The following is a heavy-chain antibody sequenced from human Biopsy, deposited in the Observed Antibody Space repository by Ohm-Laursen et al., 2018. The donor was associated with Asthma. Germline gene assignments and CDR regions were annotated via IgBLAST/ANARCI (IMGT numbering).Heavy chain of an antibody. CDR3: ARAVDYSHYYGIDV. D-gene: IGHD3-10*01. Sequence: SVKVSCKTSGYTSNSAGITWVRQAPGQGLEWMGWISVYNGNTNVAQKLQDRVTMITDTSTSTAYMELRSLRSDDTAVYFCARAVDYSHYYGIDVWGQGTTVTVS. J-gene: IGHJ6*02. V-gene: IGHV1-18*01. CDR2: ISVYNGNT. CDR1: GYTSNSAG.